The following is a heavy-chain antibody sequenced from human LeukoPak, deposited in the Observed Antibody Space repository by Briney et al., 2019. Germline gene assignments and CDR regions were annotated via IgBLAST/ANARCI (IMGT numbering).Heavy chain of an antibody. D-gene: IGHD3-10*01. J-gene: IGHJ3*02. CDR3: TRFSYGSGICDAFDI. CDR1: GFTFGDYA. CDR2: IRSKAYGGTT. V-gene: IGHV3-49*04. Sequence: GRSLRLSCTASGFTFGDYAMSWVRQAPGKGLEWVGFIRSKAYGGTTEYAASVKGRFTISRDDSKSIAYLQMNSLKTEDTAVYYCTRFSYGSGICDAFDIWGQGTMVTVSS.